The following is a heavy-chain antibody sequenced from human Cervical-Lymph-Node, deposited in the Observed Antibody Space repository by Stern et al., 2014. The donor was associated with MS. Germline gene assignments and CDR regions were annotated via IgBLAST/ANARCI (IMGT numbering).Heavy chain of an antibody. CDR1: GFTFSSYC. CDR3: ARVLSGYDSPDY. V-gene: IGHV3-33*01. CDR2: IWYDGSNK. D-gene: IGHD5-12*01. Sequence: VQLVDSGGCVVPPGRSLRLSCAASGFTFSSYCMHWVLQAPVKGLAWVAVIWYDGSNKSYAASVQGRFTISRDNSQNTLYLQMNSLRAEDTAVYYCARVLSGYDSPDYWGHGTLVTVSS. J-gene: IGHJ4*01.